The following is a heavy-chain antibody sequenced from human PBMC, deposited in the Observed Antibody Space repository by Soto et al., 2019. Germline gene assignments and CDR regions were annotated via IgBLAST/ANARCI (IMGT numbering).Heavy chain of an antibody. CDR3: ARDADTAIKD. Sequence: GESLKISCAASGFTFSDYYMSWIRQAPGKGLEWVSYISSSGSTIYYADSVKGRFTISRDNANNSLYLQMNSLRAEDTAVYYCARDADTAIKDWGQGTLVTVSS. V-gene: IGHV3-11*01. J-gene: IGHJ1*01. D-gene: IGHD5-18*01. CDR2: ISSSGSTI. CDR1: GFTFSDYY.